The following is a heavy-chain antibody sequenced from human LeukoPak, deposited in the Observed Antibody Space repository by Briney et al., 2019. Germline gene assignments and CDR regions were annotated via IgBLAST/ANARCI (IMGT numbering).Heavy chain of an antibody. CDR1: GFMFSKSW. Sequence: GGSLRLSCAASGFMFSKSWMHWVRQVPGKGLVWVARIHNDGSTTNYADSVKGRFTISRDNAANTLFLQISSLRAEDTAVYYCAREKDDHGDPGPLDAWGQGDLVTVSS. CDR2: IHNDGSTT. D-gene: IGHD4-17*01. CDR3: AREKDDHGDPGPLDA. V-gene: IGHV3-74*01. J-gene: IGHJ5*02.